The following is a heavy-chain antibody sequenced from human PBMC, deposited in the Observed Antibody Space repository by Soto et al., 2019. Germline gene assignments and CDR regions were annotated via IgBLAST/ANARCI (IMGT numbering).Heavy chain of an antibody. CDR2: IYYSGST. D-gene: IGHD3-3*01. CDR1: GGSISSGDYY. Sequence: PSETLSLTCTVSGGSISSGDYYWSWIRQPPGKGLEWIGYIYYSGSTYYNPSLKSRVTISVDTSKNQFSLKLSSVTAADTAVYYCARVHNYDFWSGYPAIHGMDVWGQGTTVTVSS. V-gene: IGHV4-30-4*01. CDR3: ARVHNYDFWSGYPAIHGMDV. J-gene: IGHJ6*02.